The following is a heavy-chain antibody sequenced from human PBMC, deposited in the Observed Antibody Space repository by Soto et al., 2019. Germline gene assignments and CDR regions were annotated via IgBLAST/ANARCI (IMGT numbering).Heavy chain of an antibody. V-gene: IGHV5-51*01. Sequence: GESLKISCQASGYDFTNYWIGWVRQMPGKGLEWMGIIYPGDSDPRYSPSFQGQVTISADKSFSTAYLQWSSLKASDTAMYYCARQRGKYSPLGYFDYWGQGTLVTVSS. CDR1: GYDFTNYW. CDR3: ARQRGKYSPLGYFDY. CDR2: IYPGDSDP. J-gene: IGHJ4*02. D-gene: IGHD1-26*01.